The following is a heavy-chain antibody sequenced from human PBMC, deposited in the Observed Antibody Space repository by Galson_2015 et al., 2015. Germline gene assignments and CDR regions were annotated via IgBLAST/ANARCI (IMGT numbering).Heavy chain of an antibody. CDR2: ISWNSDAI. CDR3: AKGSGRSYFYYTDV. J-gene: IGHJ6*03. D-gene: IGHD2-15*01. Sequence: SLRLSCAASGFTFDDYGMHWVRQAPGKGLEWVSGISWNSDAIDYADSVKGRFSISRDNAKHSLYLQMNSLRAADTALYYCAKGSGRSYFYYTDVWGKGTTVTVSS. CDR1: GFTFDDYG. V-gene: IGHV3-9*01.